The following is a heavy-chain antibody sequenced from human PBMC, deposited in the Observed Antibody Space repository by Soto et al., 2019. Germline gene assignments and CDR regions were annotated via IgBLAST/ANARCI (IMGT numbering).Heavy chain of an antibody. D-gene: IGHD2-15*01. Sequence: EVQLVESGGGLVQPGGSLRLSCAASGFTVSSHYMSWVRQAPGKGLEWVSVIYSGGSTYYADSVKGRFTISRHNSKNTLYLQMNSLRAEDTAVYYCARDGQYCSGGSCYPYYFQHWGQGTLVTVSS. J-gene: IGHJ1*01. CDR1: GFTVSSHY. CDR2: IYSGGST. CDR3: ARDGQYCSGGSCYPYYFQH. V-gene: IGHV3-53*04.